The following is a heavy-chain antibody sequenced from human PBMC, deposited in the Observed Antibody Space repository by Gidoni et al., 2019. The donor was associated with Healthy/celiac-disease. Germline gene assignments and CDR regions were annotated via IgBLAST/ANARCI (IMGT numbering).Heavy chain of an antibody. CDR3: AKVLPYYDILTAPGGGWFDP. CDR2: ISDSGGST. D-gene: IGHD3-9*01. J-gene: IGHJ5*02. V-gene: IGHV3-23*01. CDR1: GSTFSSYA. Sequence: EVQLLESGGGLVQPGWSLRRSGATSGSTFSSYAMRWVRQAPGKGLEWVSAISDSGGSTYYADSVKGRFTISRDNSKNTLYLQMNSLRAEDTAVYYCAKVLPYYDILTAPGGGWFDPWGQGTLVTVSS.